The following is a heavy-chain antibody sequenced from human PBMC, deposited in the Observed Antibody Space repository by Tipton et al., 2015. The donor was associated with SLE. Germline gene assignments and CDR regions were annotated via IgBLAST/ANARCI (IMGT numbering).Heavy chain of an antibody. CDR3: ARDPIRFCRGVVCDGPPPFDI. CDR1: GGSISSYY. Sequence: TLSLTCTVSGGSISSYYWSWIRQPPGKGLEWIGYIYYSGSTNYNPSLKSRVTISVDTSKNQFSLKLSSVTAADTAVYYCARDPIRFCRGVVCDGPPPFDIWGQGTVVTVSS. D-gene: IGHD2-21*02. CDR2: IYYSGST. J-gene: IGHJ3*02. V-gene: IGHV4-59*01.